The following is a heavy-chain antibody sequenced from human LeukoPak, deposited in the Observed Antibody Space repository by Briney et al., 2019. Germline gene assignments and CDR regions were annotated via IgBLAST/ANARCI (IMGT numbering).Heavy chain of an antibody. D-gene: IGHD2-21*01. CDR3: ARVVSYEYYFDY. J-gene: IGHJ4*02. Sequence: SETLSLTCTVSDGSISSASYYWSWIRQPAGKGLEWIGRIYTSGSTSYNPSLKSRVTISVDTSKNQFSLKLSSVTAADTAVYYCARVVSYEYYFDYWGQGTLVTVSS. CDR2: IYTSGST. CDR1: DGSISSASYY. V-gene: IGHV4-61*02.